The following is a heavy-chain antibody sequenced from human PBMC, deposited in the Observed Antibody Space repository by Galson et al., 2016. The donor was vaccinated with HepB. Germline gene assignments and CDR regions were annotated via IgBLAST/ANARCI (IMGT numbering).Heavy chain of an antibody. CDR3: ASARGAYYGSRRLVYAFDI. Sequence: SVKVSCKASGGTFSSHGIFWVRQAPGQGLEWMGGIISIFGKPNSAQKFQGRVTITADESTRTVYMELSSLRSEDTALYYCASARGAYYGSRRLVYAFDIWGQGTMVTVSS. CDR2: IISIFGKP. V-gene: IGHV1-69*13. CDR1: GGTFSSHG. J-gene: IGHJ3*02. D-gene: IGHD3-10*01.